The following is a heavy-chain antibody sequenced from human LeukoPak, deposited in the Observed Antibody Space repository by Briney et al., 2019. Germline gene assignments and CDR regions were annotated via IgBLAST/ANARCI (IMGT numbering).Heavy chain of an antibody. J-gene: IGHJ3*02. V-gene: IGHV4-31*03. CDR2: IYYSGST. CDR1: GGSISSGGYY. CDR3: ARFPRYNWNFHDAFDI. D-gene: IGHD1-7*01. Sequence: PSQTLSLTCTVSGGSISSGGYYWSWIRQHPGKGLEWMGDIYYSGSTYYNPSLKSRVTISVDTSKNQFSLKLSSVTAADTAVYYCARFPRYNWNFHDAFDIWGQGTMVTVSS.